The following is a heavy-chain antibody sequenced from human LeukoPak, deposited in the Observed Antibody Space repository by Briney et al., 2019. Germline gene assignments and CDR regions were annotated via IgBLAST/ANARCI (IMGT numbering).Heavy chain of an antibody. CDR3: ARANYYDSSGYSRGAFDI. CDR2: MYHSGTT. J-gene: IGHJ3*02. CDR1: GGSISSSSYY. D-gene: IGHD3-22*01. Sequence: PSETLSLTCTVSGGSISSSSYYWGWIRQPPGKGLEWIGSMYHSGTTYYNPSLKSRVTISVDTSKKQFSLKLNSVTAADTAVYYCARANYYDSSGYSRGAFDIWGQGTMVTVSS. V-gene: IGHV4-39*07.